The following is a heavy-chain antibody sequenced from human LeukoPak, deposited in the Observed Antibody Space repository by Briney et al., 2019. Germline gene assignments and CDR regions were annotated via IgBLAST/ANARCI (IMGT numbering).Heavy chain of an antibody. CDR1: EFTVSSNY. J-gene: IGHJ6*02. CDR3: AKEQYGMDV. CDR2: ISWNSGSI. Sequence: GGSLRLSCAASEFTVSSNYMSWVRQAPGKGLEWVSVISWNSGSIGYADSVKGRFTISRDNAKNSLYLQMNSLRAEDTALYYCAKEQYGMDVWGQGTTVTVSS. V-gene: IGHV3-9*01.